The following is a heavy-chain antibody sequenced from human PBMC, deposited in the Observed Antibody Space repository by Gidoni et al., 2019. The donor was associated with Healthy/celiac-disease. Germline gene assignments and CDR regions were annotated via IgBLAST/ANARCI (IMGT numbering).Heavy chain of an antibody. D-gene: IGHD6-13*01. CDR1: GFTFSSYW. Sequence: EVQLVESGGGLVQPGGSLRLSCAASGFTFSSYWMGWVRQAPGKGLEWLANIKQEGSEKYYVDSVKGRFTISRDNAKNSLYLQMNSLRAEDTAVYYCAGSIAAAGTYYYYGMDVWGQGTTVTVSS. J-gene: IGHJ6*02. CDR3: AGSIAAAGTYYYYGMDV. V-gene: IGHV3-7*01. CDR2: IKQEGSEK.